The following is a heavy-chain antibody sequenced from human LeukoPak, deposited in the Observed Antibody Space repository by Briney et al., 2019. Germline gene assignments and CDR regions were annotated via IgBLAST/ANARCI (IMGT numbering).Heavy chain of an antibody. D-gene: IGHD6-19*01. CDR3: ARAAGRTAVAGTRYFDY. CDR1: GYTFTSYG. V-gene: IGHV1-18*01. CDR2: ISAYNGNT. J-gene: IGHJ4*02. Sequence: ASVKVSCKASGYTFTSYGISWVRQAPGQGLEWMGWISAYNGNTNYAQKLQGRVTMTTDTSTSTAYMELRSLRSDDTAVYYCARAAGRTAVAGTRYFDYWGQGTLVTVSS.